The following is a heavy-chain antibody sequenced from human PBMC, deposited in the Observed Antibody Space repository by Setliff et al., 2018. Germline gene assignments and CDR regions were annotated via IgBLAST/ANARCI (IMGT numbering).Heavy chain of an antibody. CDR2: FDPEDGET. Sequence: AASVKVSCKVSGYTLTELSMHWVRQAPGKGLEWMGGFDPEDGETIYAQKFQGRVTMTEDTSTDTAYMELSSLRSEDTAVYYCATDKMAVAGTWFDPWGQGTRVTVSS. J-gene: IGHJ5*02. V-gene: IGHV1-24*01. CDR1: GYTLTELS. D-gene: IGHD6-19*01. CDR3: ATDKMAVAGTWFDP.